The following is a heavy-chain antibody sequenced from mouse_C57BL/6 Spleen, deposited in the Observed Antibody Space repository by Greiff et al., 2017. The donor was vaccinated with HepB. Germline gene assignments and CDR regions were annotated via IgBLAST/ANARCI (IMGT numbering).Heavy chain of an antibody. V-gene: IGHV1-82*01. CDR2: IYPGDGDT. Sequence: VQLQQSGPELVKPGASVKISCKASGYAFSSSWMNWVKQRPGKGLEWIGRIYPGDGDTNYNGKFKGKATLTADKSSSTAYMQLSSLTSADSAVYFCAREESYYYGQQGYFDVWGTGTTVTVSS. CDR1: GYAFSSSW. CDR3: AREESYYYGQQGYFDV. D-gene: IGHD1-1*01. J-gene: IGHJ1*03.